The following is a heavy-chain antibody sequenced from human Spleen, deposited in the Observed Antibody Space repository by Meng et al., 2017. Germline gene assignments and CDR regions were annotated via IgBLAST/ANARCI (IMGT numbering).Heavy chain of an antibody. CDR1: GGSVISGSYY. D-gene: IGHD3-22*01. J-gene: IGHJ4*02. Sequence: VPLQEAGPGLVRPSETLSLTCTLSGGSVISGSYYWSWIRQPPGKGLEWIGYMYFSGSTNYNPSLKSRVTISVDTSKKQFSLKVTSVTAADTAVYYCARGHYDGYFDSWGQGTLVTVSS. CDR3: ARGHYDGYFDS. V-gene: IGHV4-61*01. CDR2: MYFSGST.